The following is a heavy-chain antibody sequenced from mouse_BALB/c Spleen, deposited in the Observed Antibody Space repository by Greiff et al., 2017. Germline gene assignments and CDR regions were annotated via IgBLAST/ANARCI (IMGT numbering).Heavy chain of an antibody. J-gene: IGHJ2*01. Sequence: QVQLQQSGAELVRPGASVTLSCKASGYTFTDYEMHWVKQTPVHGLEWIGAIDPETGGTAYNQKFKGKATLTADKSSSTAYMELRSLTSEDSAVYYCTRRGQGGYYFDYWGQGTTLTVSS. CDR2: IDPETGGT. CDR3: TRRGQGGYYFDY. CDR1: GYTFTDYE. D-gene: IGHD3-3*01. V-gene: IGHV1-15*01.